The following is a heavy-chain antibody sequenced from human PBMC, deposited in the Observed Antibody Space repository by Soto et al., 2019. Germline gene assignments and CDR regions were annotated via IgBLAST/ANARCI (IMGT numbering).Heavy chain of an antibody. J-gene: IGHJ6*02. V-gene: IGHV3-30-3*01. Sequence: QVQLVESGGGVVQPGRSLRLSCPASGFTFSSYAMHWVRQAPGKGLEWVAVISFDGSNKYYADSVKGRFTISRDNSKNTLFLQMNSLRPEDTAVYYCARDRNSGYDWNYYGMDVWGQGTTVTVSS. D-gene: IGHD5-12*01. CDR2: ISFDGSNK. CDR1: GFTFSSYA. CDR3: ARDRNSGYDWNYYGMDV.